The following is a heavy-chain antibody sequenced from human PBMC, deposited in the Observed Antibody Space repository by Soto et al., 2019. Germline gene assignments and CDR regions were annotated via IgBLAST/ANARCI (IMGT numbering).Heavy chain of an antibody. D-gene: IGHD6-19*01. CDR3: ARFAGVAVAGAGIYYYGMDV. J-gene: IGHJ6*02. V-gene: IGHV4-4*02. CDR1: GGSLSSSNW. Sequence: ASETLSLTCAFSGGSLSSSNWWSWVRQPPGKGLEWIGEIYHSGSTNYNPSLKSRVTISLDKSKNQFSLKLSSVTAADTAVYFCARFAGVAVAGAGIYYYGMDVWGQGTTVTVSS. CDR2: IYHSGST.